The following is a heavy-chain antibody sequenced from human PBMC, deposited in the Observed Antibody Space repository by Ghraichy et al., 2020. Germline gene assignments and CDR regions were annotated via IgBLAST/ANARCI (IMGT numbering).Heavy chain of an antibody. V-gene: IGHV3-7*01. D-gene: IGHD3/OR15-3a*01. CDR3: ARMIFGSVDV. Sequence: LSLTCAASGFTFSSYLMSWVRQAPGKGLEWVANIKQDGSEKYYVDSVKGRFTISRDNAKNSLYLQMNSLRAEDTAVYYCARMIFGSVDVWGQGTTVTVSS. J-gene: IGHJ6*02. CDR1: GFTFSSYL. CDR2: IKQDGSEK.